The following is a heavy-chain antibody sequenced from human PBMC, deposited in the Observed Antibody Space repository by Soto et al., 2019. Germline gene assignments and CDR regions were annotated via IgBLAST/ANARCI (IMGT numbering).Heavy chain of an antibody. CDR1: GGSISSYY. CDR3: ARGHSGSYRTGEGYYYGMDV. D-gene: IGHD1-26*01. CDR2: IYYSGST. J-gene: IGHJ6*02. V-gene: IGHV4-59*01. Sequence: QVQLQESGPGLVKPSETLSLTCTVSGGSISSYYWSWIRQPPGKGLEWIGYIYYSGSTNYNPSLKSRVTISVDTSKNQFSLKLSSVTAADTAVYYCARGHSGSYRTGEGYYYGMDVWGQGTKVTVSS.